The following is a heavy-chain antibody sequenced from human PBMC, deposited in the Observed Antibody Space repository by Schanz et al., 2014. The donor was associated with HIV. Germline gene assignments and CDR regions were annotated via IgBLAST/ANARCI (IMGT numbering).Heavy chain of an antibody. Sequence: VQLVESGGGVVQPGKSLRLSCAASGFTFSSYGMHWVRQAPGKGLEWVSVISGSGISTYYADSVKGRFSISRDNSKNTLYLQMNSLRAEDTAVYYCAKGQRGVVRGDIDYWGQGTLVIVSP. D-gene: IGHD3-10*01. CDR2: ISGSGIST. J-gene: IGHJ4*02. CDR3: AKGQRGVVRGDIDY. CDR1: GFTFSSYG. V-gene: IGHV3-23*04.